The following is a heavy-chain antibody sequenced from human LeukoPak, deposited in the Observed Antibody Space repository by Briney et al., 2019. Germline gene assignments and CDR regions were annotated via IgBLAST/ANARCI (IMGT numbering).Heavy chain of an antibody. CDR3: TRGLGLDY. Sequence: GASVKVSCKASGYTFTDYYINWVRQAPGQGLEWMGWINPNSGGTNYALKFQGRVTMARDTSISTTYMELSRLTSDDTAVYYCTRGLGLDYWGQGTLVAVSS. V-gene: IGHV1-2*02. CDR2: INPNSGGT. D-gene: IGHD4-11*01. CDR1: GYTFTDYY. J-gene: IGHJ4*02.